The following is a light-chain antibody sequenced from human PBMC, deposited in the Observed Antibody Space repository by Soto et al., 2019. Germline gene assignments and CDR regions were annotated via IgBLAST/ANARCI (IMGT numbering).Light chain of an antibody. Sequence: EIVMTQSPATLSVSPGARVTLSCRASQGVSSALAWFQQKPGQTPRLLIYGASTRATGIPGRFSGSGSGTEFTLTISSLQSEDFAVYYCQQYKSWHPARTFGGGTKVDSK. J-gene: IGKJ4*02. CDR2: GAS. CDR1: QGVSSA. V-gene: IGKV3-15*01. CDR3: QQYKSWHPART.